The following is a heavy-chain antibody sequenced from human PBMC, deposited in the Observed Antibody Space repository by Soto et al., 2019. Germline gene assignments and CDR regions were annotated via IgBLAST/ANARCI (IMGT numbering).Heavy chain of an antibody. CDR3: AKGRGGSGSLPPRVDF. CDR1: GFTFNNYA. J-gene: IGHJ4*02. V-gene: IGHV3-23*01. D-gene: IGHD3-10*01. Sequence: EVQLLESGGGLVQPGGSLRLSCAASGFTFNNYAMTWVRQAPGKGLEWVSAISGGGDTTSYADSVKGRFTVSRDGSKNTLYLQMSSLRAEDTDLDYCAKGRGGSGSLPPRVDFWGQGTLVTVSS. CDR2: ISGGGDTT.